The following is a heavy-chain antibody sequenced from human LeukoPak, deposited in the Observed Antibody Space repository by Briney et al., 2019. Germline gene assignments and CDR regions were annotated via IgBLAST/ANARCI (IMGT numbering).Heavy chain of an antibody. Sequence: ASVKVSCKASGYTFANYGISWLRQAPGQGLEWMGWTSAYNGDTIYAQKLQGRVSMTTDTSTSTAYMELRSLRSDGTAVYYCGRDPRPYSSGSNWFDPWGQGTLVTVSS. CDR3: GRDPRPYSSGSNWFDP. CDR1: GYTFANYG. J-gene: IGHJ5*02. V-gene: IGHV1-18*01. D-gene: IGHD6-19*01. CDR2: TSAYNGDT.